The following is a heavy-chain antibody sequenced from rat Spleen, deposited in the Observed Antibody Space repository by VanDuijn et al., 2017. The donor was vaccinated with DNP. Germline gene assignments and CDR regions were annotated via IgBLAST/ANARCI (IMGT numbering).Heavy chain of an antibody. V-gene: IGHV5-7*01. CDR3: ARLRYLPGWCFDY. D-gene: IGHD1-4*01. J-gene: IGHJ2*01. CDR1: GFTFSDYN. Sequence: EVQLVESGGGLVQPGRSLKLSCAASGFTFSDYNMAWVRQAPKKGLEWVASISYDGSSTYYRDSVKGRFTISRDNAKSTLYLQMDSLRSEDTATYSCARLRYLPGWCFDYWGQGVMVTVSS. CDR2: ISYDGSST.